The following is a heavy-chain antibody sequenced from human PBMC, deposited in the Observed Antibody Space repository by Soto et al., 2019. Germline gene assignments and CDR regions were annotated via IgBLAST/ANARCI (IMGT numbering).Heavy chain of an antibody. V-gene: IGHV3-74*01. CDR1: GFTFSYYW. CDR3: ARGDRGAFDL. CDR2: IHNDGSSK. Sequence: EVQLVESGGGLVRPGGSLRLSCAASGFTFSYYWMHWVRQAPGKGLVWVSRIHNDGSSKTYADFVKGRFIISRDNARNTVDLQMNSVRVEDTAVYYCARGDRGAFDLWGQGTVVTVSS. D-gene: IGHD1-26*01. J-gene: IGHJ3*01.